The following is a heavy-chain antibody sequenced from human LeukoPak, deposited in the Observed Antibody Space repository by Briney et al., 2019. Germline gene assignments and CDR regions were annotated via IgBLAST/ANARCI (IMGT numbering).Heavy chain of an antibody. CDR2: ITTNGITT. Sequence: PGGSLRLSCSASGFXFISYAIHWVRQVPGKGLEYVAAITTNGITTYYADSVKGRFTISRDNPKNTMYIQMTSLRAEDTAVYYCVARRITTAGYGLDYWGQGTLVTVSS. V-gene: IGHV3-64D*06. CDR1: GFXFISYA. J-gene: IGHJ4*02. CDR3: VARRITTAGYGLDY. D-gene: IGHD6-13*01.